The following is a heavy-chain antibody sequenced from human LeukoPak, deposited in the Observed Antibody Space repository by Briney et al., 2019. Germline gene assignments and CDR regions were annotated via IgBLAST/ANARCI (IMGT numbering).Heavy chain of an antibody. Sequence: SQTLSLTCTVSGGSISSGDYYWSWIRQPPGKGLEWLGYIYYSGSTYYNPSLKSRVTISVDTSKNQFSLKLSSVTAADTAVYYCARVFYGYYGVGEYYFDYWGQGTLVTVSS. J-gene: IGHJ4*02. V-gene: IGHV4-30-4*01. CDR2: IYYSGST. CDR3: ARVFYGYYGVGEYYFDY. CDR1: GGSISSGDYY. D-gene: IGHD4-17*01.